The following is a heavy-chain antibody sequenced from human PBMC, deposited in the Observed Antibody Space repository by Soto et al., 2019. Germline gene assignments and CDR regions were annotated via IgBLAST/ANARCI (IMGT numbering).Heavy chain of an antibody. J-gene: IGHJ4*02. CDR3: AAIAAAGQFDY. V-gene: IGHV3-30-3*01. CDR1: GFTFSSYA. CDR2: ISYDGSNK. Sequence: GGYLRLSCAASGFTFSSYAMHWVRQAPGKGLEWVAVISYDGSNKYYADSVKGRFTISRDNSKNTLYLQMNSLRAEDTAVYYCAAIAAAGQFDYWGQGTLVTVSS. D-gene: IGHD6-13*01.